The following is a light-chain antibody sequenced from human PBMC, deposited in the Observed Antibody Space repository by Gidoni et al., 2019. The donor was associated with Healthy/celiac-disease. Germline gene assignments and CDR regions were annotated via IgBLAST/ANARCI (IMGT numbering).Light chain of an antibody. V-gene: IGKV1D-43*01. CDR2: YAS. CDR3: QQYDSTPRYT. J-gene: IGKJ2*01. CDR1: QGISSY. Sequence: AIRMTQSPFSLSASVGDRVTITCWASQGISSYLAWYQQKAAKAPKLFIYYASSLQRGVPSGFSGSGSGTDYTLTNSSLQPEDFATYYCQQYDSTPRYTFGQGTKLEIK.